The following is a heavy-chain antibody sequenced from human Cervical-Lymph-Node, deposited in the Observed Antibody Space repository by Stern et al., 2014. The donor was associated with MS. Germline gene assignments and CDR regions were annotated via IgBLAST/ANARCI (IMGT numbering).Heavy chain of an antibody. CDR2: IDPMFRTP. CDR3: ARDQGGIAAD. CDR1: GDSFSTFT. D-gene: IGHD6-13*01. Sequence: VQLEESGAEVKKPGSSVKVSCKASGDSFSTFTISWVRQAPGQGLEWMGGIDPMFRTPNYAQKFQGRVTITADESTSTAYMELSGLRSEDTATYFCARDQGGIAADWGQGTRVTVSS. V-gene: IGHV1-69*01. J-gene: IGHJ4*02.